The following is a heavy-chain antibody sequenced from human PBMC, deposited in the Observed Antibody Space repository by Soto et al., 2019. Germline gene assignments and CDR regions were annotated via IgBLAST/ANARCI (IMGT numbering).Heavy chain of an antibody. D-gene: IGHD3-10*01. CDR2: ISSSSSYI. Sequence: EVQLVESGGGLVKPGGSLRLSCAASGFTFSSYSMNWVRQAPGKGLEWVSSISSSSSYIYYADSVKGRFTISRDNAKNSLYLQMNSLRAEDTAVYYCARVLLPPPGDGLGSCFDYWGQGTLVTVSS. V-gene: IGHV3-21*01. CDR1: GFTFSSYS. CDR3: ARVLLPPPGDGLGSCFDY. J-gene: IGHJ4*02.